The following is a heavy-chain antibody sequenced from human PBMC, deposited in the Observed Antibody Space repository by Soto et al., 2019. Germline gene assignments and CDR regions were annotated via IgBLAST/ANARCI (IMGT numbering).Heavy chain of an antibody. CDR2: IYYSGST. CDR1: GGSISSSSYY. Sequence: PSETLSLTCTVSGGSISSSSYYWGWIRQPPGKGLEWIGSIYYSGSTYYNPSLKSRVTISVDTSKNQFSLKLSSVTAADTAVYYCARVTMDYDFWSGYYTGNWFDPWGQGTQVTVSS. CDR3: ARVTMDYDFWSGYYTGNWFDP. D-gene: IGHD3-3*01. V-gene: IGHV4-39*01. J-gene: IGHJ5*02.